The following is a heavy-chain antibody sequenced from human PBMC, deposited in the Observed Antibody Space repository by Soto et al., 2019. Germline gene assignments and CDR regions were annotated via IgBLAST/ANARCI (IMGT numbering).Heavy chain of an antibody. D-gene: IGHD2-21*02. CDR2: INAGNGNT. CDR1: GYTFTSYA. J-gene: IGHJ4*02. V-gene: IGHV1-3*05. CDR3: ARSIVLVTALDY. Sequence: QVQLVQSGAEEKKPGASVKVSCKASGYTFTSYAMHWVRQAPGQRLEWMGWINAGNGNTKYSQKFQGRVTITRDTCVSTAYMEPSRLRSEDTAVYYCARSIVLVTALDYWGQGTLVTASS.